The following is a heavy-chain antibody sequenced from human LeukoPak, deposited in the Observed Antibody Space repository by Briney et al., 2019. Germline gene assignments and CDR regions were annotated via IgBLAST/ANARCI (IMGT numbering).Heavy chain of an antibody. CDR1: GITLSNYG. Sequence: GGSLRLSRAVSGITLSNYGMSWVRQAPGKGLEWVAGISGSGGGTYYADSVKGLFTISRDNPKNTLYLQMNSLRAEDTAVYFCAKRGVVIRVILVGFHKEAYYFDSWGQGALVTVSS. D-gene: IGHD3-22*01. V-gene: IGHV3-23*01. J-gene: IGHJ4*02. CDR3: AKRGVVIRVILVGFHKEAYYFDS. CDR2: ISGSGGGT.